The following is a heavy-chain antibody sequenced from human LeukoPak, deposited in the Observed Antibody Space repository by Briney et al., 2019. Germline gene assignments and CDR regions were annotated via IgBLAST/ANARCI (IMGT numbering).Heavy chain of an antibody. CDR2: INSDGSST. CDR3: ARRVVVPAAPYYFDY. Sequence: GGSLRLSCAASGFIFSSYWMHWVRQAPGKGLVWVSRINSDGSSTSYADSVKGRFTISRGNAKNTLYLQMNSLRAEDTAVYYCARRVVVPAAPYYFDYWGQGTLVTVSS. D-gene: IGHD2-2*01. J-gene: IGHJ4*02. V-gene: IGHV3-74*01. CDR1: GFIFSSYW.